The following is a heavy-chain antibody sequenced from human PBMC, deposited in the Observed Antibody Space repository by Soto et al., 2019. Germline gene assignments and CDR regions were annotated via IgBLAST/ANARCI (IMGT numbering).Heavy chain of an antibody. D-gene: IGHD2-8*01. CDR2: IYYSGST. V-gene: IGHV4-59*01. CDR3: ARAPPYCTNGVCYTGGYYYGMDV. CDR1: GGSISSYY. Sequence: SETLSLTCTVSGGSISSYYWSWIRQPPGKGLEWIGYIYYSGSTNYNPSLKSRVTISVDTSKNQFSLKLSSVTAADTAVYYCARAPPYCTNGVCYTGGYYYGMDVWGQGTTVTVSS. J-gene: IGHJ6*02.